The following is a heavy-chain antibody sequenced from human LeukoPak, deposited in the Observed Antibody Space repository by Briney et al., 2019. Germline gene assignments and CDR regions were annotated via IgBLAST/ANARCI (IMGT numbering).Heavy chain of an antibody. CDR2: INHSGST. CDR1: GGSFSGYY. Sequence: SETLSLTCAVYGGSFSGYYWSWIRQPPGKGLEWIGEINHSGSTNYNPSLKSRVTISVDTSKNQFSLKVNSVTAADTAVYYCARDAVSHMNAMDVWGQGTTVTVSS. J-gene: IGHJ6*02. D-gene: IGHD2-21*01. CDR3: ARDAVSHMNAMDV. V-gene: IGHV4-34*01.